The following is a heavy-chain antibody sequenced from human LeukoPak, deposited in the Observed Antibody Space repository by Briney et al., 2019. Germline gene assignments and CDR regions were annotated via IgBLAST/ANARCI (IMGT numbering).Heavy chain of an antibody. Sequence: GGSLRLSCAASGFTFSTYGMNWVRQAPGKGLEWVSAISAGGGNTYYADSVKGRFTISRDNSKNTLYLQMNSLRAEDTAVYYCALTISSGYFYWGQGTLVTVSS. CDR3: ALTISSGYFY. V-gene: IGHV3-23*01. CDR1: GFTFSTYG. D-gene: IGHD3-22*01. CDR2: ISAGGGNT. J-gene: IGHJ4*02.